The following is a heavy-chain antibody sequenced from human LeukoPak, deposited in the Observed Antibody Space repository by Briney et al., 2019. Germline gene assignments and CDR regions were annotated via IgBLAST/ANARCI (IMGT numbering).Heavy chain of an antibody. Sequence: GGSMRLSCAASGFSFSSYAMSWVRQAPGKGLEWVSSICASASGTYYAGSVKGRFTISRDNSKNTLDLQMNNLRAEDAAVYYCAKAGGGSCHSSLDFWGQGTLVTVSS. CDR1: GFSFSSYA. CDR2: ICASASGT. V-gene: IGHV3-23*01. CDR3: AKAGGGSCHSSLDF. D-gene: IGHD2-15*01. J-gene: IGHJ4*02.